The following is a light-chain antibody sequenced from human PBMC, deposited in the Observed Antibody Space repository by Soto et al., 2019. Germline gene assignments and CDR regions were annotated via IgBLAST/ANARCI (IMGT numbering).Light chain of an antibody. J-gene: IGKJ1*01. CDR3: QHYNSYSEA. V-gene: IGKV1-39*01. Sequence: DIQMTQSPSSLSASVGDRVTITCRASQSIIFYLNWYQQKPGTAPKLLIYGASTLQSGVPSRFSGSRSGTDYTLTIASLQPDDFATYYCQHYNSYSEAFGQGTKVDIK. CDR1: QSIIFY. CDR2: GAS.